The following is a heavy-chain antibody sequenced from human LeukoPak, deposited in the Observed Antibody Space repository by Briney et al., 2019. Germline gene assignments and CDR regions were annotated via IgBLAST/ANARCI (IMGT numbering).Heavy chain of an antibody. Sequence: GGSLRLSCAASGFTFSSYAMSWVRQTPGKGLGWVSGITASGGSTYHADSVKGRFTISRDNSINTLNLQMNNLRAEDTAIYYCAKGLGFWSGYYTPFDYWGQGSSVTVSS. CDR2: ITASGGST. V-gene: IGHV3-23*01. D-gene: IGHD3-3*01. CDR3: AKGLGFWSGYYTPFDY. J-gene: IGHJ4*02. CDR1: GFTFSSYA.